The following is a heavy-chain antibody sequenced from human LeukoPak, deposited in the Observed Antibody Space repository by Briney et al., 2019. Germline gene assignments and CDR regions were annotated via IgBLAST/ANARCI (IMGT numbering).Heavy chain of an antibody. D-gene: IGHD5-24*01. Sequence: SETLSLTCTVSGGSIRIGNYYWGWIRQPPGKGLEWIGYIYYSGSTYYNPSLKSRVTISVDTSKNQFSLKLSSVTAADTAVYYCARDRRDGYNSNWFDPWGQGTLVTISS. CDR2: IYYSGST. CDR3: ARDRRDGYNSNWFDP. V-gene: IGHV4-30-4*01. CDR1: GGSIRIGNYY. J-gene: IGHJ5*02.